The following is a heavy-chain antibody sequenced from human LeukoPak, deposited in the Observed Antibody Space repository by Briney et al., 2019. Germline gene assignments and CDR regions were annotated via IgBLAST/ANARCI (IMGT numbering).Heavy chain of an antibody. V-gene: IGHV3-21*01. CDR2: ISSGSGYI. CDR3: ARVGGSSSTGPSQYYYMDV. D-gene: IGHD6-13*01. CDR1: GFTFNTYT. Sequence: GGSLRLSCAASGFTFNTYTMNWIRQAPGKGLEWVSSISSGSGYIYYADSVKGRFTISRDNAKNSLYLQMNSLRAEDTAVYYCARVGGSSSTGPSQYYYMDVWGKGTTVTISS. J-gene: IGHJ6*03.